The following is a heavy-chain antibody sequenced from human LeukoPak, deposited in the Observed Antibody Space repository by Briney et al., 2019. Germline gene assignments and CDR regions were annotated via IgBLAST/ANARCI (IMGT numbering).Heavy chain of an antibody. CDR1: GGSISSYY. CDR2: IYASGST. Sequence: PSETLSLTCTVSGGSISSYYWSWIRQPAGKGLEWIGRIYASGSTNYNSSLKSRVTMSVDTSKNQFSLKLSSVSAADTAVYYCAGDLPSGWDYWGQGTLVTVSS. D-gene: IGHD6-19*01. J-gene: IGHJ4*02. CDR3: AGDLPSGWDY. V-gene: IGHV4-4*07.